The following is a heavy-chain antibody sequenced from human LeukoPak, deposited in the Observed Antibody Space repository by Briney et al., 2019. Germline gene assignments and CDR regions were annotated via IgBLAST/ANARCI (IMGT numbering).Heavy chain of an antibody. CDR2: MFYSGST. Sequence: SETLSLTCTVSGGSISSDYWSWIRQPPGKGLEWIGYMFYSGSTNYNPSLKSRVTISVDTSKSQFSLNLSSVTAADTAVYYCARQRGIIGTTDWFDPWGQGTLVTVSS. D-gene: IGHD1-7*01. CDR1: GGSISSDY. J-gene: IGHJ5*02. V-gene: IGHV4-59*08. CDR3: ARQRGIIGTTDWFDP.